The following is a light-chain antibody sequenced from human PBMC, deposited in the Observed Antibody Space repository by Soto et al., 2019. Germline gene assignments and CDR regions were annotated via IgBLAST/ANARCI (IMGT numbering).Light chain of an antibody. CDR3: CSYAGTSTYV. J-gene: IGLJ1*01. Sequence: QSVLTQPASVSGSPGQSITISCTGTSGDVGNYNLVSWYQQHPGKAPKLMIYEGSKRPSGVSNRFSGSKSGNTASLTISGLQAEDEADYFCCSYAGTSTYVFXTGTKLTVL. CDR2: EGS. V-gene: IGLV2-23*01. CDR1: SGDVGNYNL.